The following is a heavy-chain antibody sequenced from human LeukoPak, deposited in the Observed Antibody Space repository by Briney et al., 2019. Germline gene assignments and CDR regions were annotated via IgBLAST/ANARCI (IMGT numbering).Heavy chain of an antibody. CDR3: ARDIDMALDYYHYMDV. CDR2: IYTSGST. CDR1: GGSIISYY. V-gene: IGHV4-4*07. J-gene: IGHJ6*03. Sequence: NPSETLSLTCTVSGGSIISYYWSWIRQPAGKGLEWIGRIYTSGSTNYNPSLKSRVTISVDKSKNQFSLKLSSVTAADTAVYYCARDIDMALDYYHYMDVWGKGTTVTVSS. D-gene: IGHD2-15*01.